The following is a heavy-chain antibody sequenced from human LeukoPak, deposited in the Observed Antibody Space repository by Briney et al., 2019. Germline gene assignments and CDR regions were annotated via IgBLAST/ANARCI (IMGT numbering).Heavy chain of an antibody. CDR2: ISSSSSYI. D-gene: IGHD3-10*01. CDR3: ARDGGITLVRGVIMGDYYYNYMDV. CDR1: GFTFSSYS. V-gene: IGHV3-21*01. Sequence: GGSLRLSCAASGFTFSSYSMNWVRQAPGKGLEWVSSISSSSSYIYYADSVKGRFTISRDNAKNSLYLQMNSLRAEDTAVYYCARDGGITLVRGVIMGDYYYNYMDVWGRGTTVTVSS. J-gene: IGHJ6*03.